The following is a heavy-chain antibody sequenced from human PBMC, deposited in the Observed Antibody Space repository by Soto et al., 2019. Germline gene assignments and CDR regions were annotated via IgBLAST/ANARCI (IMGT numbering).Heavy chain of an antibody. D-gene: IGHD2-15*01. J-gene: IGHJ4*02. CDR2: INTDGSYR. V-gene: IGHV3-74*01. CDR3: TRGSGGFVDY. Sequence: EVQLVESGGGLVQPGGSLRLSCAASGFTFSSHWIHWVRQVPWKGLVWVSRINTDGSYRNYADSVEGRFTISRDNAKNTVYLQMNSLRAEDTALYYCTRGSGGFVDYWGQGTLVTVSS. CDR1: GFTFSSHW.